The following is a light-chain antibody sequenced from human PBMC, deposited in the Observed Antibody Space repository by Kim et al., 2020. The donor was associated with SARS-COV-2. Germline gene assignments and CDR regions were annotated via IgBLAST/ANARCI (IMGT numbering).Light chain of an antibody. Sequence: DTQMTQSPSSLSSSVGDTVTITCRASPGITNYLNWYQQKPGTAPKLLIYGASNLQGGVPSRFSGDGFGTDFTLTISNLQPEDFATYYCQQSFSTPPTFGGGTKLEI. V-gene: IGKV1-39*01. J-gene: IGKJ4*01. CDR3: QQSFSTPPT. CDR1: PGITNY. CDR2: GAS.